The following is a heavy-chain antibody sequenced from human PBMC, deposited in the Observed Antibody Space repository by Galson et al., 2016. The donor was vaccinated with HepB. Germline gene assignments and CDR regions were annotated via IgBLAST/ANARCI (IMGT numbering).Heavy chain of an antibody. CDR3: ARDTNYGMGV. V-gene: IGHV3-74*01. CDR1: GFTLSRNW. Sequence: SLRLSCAASGFTLSRNWMHWVRQAPGKGLVWVSRIKSDGSGTTYADSVKGRFTISRDNAKNTLYLQMDSLRVEDTAVYYCARDTNYGMGVWGQGTTVTVYS. CDR2: IKSDGSGT. J-gene: IGHJ6*02.